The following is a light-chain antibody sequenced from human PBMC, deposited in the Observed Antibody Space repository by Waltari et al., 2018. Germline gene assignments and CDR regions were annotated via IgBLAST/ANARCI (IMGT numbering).Light chain of an antibody. Sequence: DIQMTQSPSTLSASVGDRVTITCRASQSISNYFAWYQQKPGKAPNLLIYKASVLERGVPSRFSGSGSGTDFTLTISSLQPDDFATYYCQQHKAYPYTFGQGTKLAIK. J-gene: IGKJ2*01. CDR2: KAS. CDR3: QQHKAYPYT. CDR1: QSISNY. V-gene: IGKV1-5*03.